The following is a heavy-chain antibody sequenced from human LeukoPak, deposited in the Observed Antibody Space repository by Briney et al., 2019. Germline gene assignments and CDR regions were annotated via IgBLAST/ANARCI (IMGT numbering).Heavy chain of an antibody. J-gene: IGHJ4*02. CDR3: VAARADFDY. Sequence: GGSLRLSRAASGVTLSSYWMHWVRQAPGKGLVWVSRINSDGTSTTYADPVKGRFTISRDTAKNSLYLQMNSLRAEDTAVYYCVAARADFDYWGQGTLVTVSS. V-gene: IGHV3-74*01. CDR2: INSDGTST. D-gene: IGHD2-15*01. CDR1: GVTLSSYW.